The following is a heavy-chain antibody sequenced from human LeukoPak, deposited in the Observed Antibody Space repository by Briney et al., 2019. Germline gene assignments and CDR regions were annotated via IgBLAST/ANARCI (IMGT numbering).Heavy chain of an antibody. J-gene: IGHJ4*02. CDR2: IIPIFGTA. V-gene: IGHV1-69*13. D-gene: IGHD6-19*01. CDR1: GGTFSSYA. CDR3: ARDHFRPIAVAGQEAH. Sequence: PGASVKVSCKASGGTFSSYAISWVRQAPGQGLEWMGGIIPIFGTANYAQKFQGRVTITADESTSTAYMELSSLRPEDTAIYYCARDHFRPIAVAGQEAHWGRGTLVTVSS.